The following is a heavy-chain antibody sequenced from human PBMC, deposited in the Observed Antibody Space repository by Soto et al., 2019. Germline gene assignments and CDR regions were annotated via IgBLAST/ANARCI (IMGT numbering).Heavy chain of an antibody. V-gene: IGHV3-11*01. D-gene: IGHD2-8*01. Sequence: GGSLRLSCAASGFTFSDYYMSWIRQAPGKGLEWVSYISSSGSTIYYADSVKGRFTISRDNAKNSLYLQMNSLRAEDTAVYYCASRAVYAASPIDYWGQGTLVTVSS. CDR2: ISSSGSTI. CDR1: GFTFSDYY. CDR3: ASRAVYAASPIDY. J-gene: IGHJ4*02.